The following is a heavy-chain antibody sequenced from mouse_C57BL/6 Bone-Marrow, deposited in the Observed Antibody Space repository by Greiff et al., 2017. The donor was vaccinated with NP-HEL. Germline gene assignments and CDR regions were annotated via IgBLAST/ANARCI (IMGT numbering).Heavy chain of an antibody. V-gene: IGHV1-81*01. Sequence: QVHVKQSGAELARPGASVKLSCKASGYTFTSYGISWVKQRTGQGLEWIGEIYPRSGNTYYNEKFKGKATLTADKSSSTAYMELRSLTSEDSAVYVCARALFGFDYWGQGTTLTVSS. CDR1: GYTFTSYG. CDR2: IYPRSGNT. CDR3: ARALFGFDY. J-gene: IGHJ2*01.